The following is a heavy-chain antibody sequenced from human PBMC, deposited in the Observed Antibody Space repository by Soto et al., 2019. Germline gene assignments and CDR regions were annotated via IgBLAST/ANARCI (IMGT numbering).Heavy chain of an antibody. CDR2: VSVAGFSA. J-gene: IGHJ4*02. V-gene: IGHV3-23*01. Sequence: GGSLRLSCASSGFSFSYYAMSLVRRSPGRGLEWVSFVSVAGFSAYYADSVKGRFTISRDNSKKMVYLQMNSLRAEDTAIYYCAKAQEASGNHQSYLHSWGQGILVTVSS. CDR3: AKAQEASGNHQSYLHS. CDR1: GFSFSYYA. D-gene: IGHD6-19*01.